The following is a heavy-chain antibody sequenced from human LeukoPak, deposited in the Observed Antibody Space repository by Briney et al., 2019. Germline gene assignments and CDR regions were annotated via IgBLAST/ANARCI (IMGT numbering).Heavy chain of an antibody. CDR1: GFTFSSYA. CDR2: ISGSGGST. D-gene: IGHD3-10*01. J-gene: IGHJ6*04. Sequence: GGSLRLSCAASGFTFSSYAMSWVRQAPGKGLEWVSAISGSGGSTYYADSVKGRFTISRDNSKNTLYLQMNSLRAEDTAVYYCATSPHYYGSGSYYNSYYYYYGMDVWGKGTTVTVSS. V-gene: IGHV3-23*01. CDR3: ATSPHYYGSGSYYNSYYYYYGMDV.